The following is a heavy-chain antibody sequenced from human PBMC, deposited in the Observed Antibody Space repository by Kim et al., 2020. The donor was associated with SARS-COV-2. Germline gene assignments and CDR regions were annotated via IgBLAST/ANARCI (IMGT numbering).Heavy chain of an antibody. Sequence: GGSLRLSCAASGFTFSSYGMHWVRQAPGKGLEWVAVISYDGSNKYYADSVKGRFTISRDNSKNTLYLQMNSLRAEDTAVYYCAKFAPRGYYGMDVWGQGTTVTVSS. CDR2: ISYDGSNK. D-gene: IGHD3-10*01. CDR1: GFTFSSYG. V-gene: IGHV3-30*18. J-gene: IGHJ6*02. CDR3: AKFAPRGYYGMDV.